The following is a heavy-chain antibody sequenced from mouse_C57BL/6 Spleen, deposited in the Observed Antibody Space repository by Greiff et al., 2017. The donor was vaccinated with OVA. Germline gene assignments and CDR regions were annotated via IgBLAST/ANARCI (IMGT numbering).Heavy chain of an antibody. Sequence: EVNVVESGGGLVQSGRSLRLSCATSGFTFSDSYMAWVRQAPGKGLEWIAASRNKANDYTTEYSASVKGRFIVSRDTSQSILYLQMNALRSEDTAIYYCARDGEDSRGDYWGQGTSVTVSS. J-gene: IGHJ4*01. CDR3: ARDGEDSRGDY. V-gene: IGHV7-1*01. CDR1: GFTFSDSY. CDR2: SRNKANDYTT.